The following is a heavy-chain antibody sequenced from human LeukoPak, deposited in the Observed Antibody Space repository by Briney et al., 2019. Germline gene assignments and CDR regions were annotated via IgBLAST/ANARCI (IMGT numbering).Heavy chain of an antibody. J-gene: IGHJ4*02. Sequence: GGSLRLSCAASGFTFSIYAMTWVRQAPGKGLEWVSSIGNSGGTYYADSVRGRFTISRDNSKNTLYLQMNSLRAEDTAVYYCAKEWIKEGGRGTLVTVSS. D-gene: IGHD5-12*01. V-gene: IGHV3-23*01. CDR2: IGNSGGT. CDR3: AKEWIKE. CDR1: GFTFSIYA.